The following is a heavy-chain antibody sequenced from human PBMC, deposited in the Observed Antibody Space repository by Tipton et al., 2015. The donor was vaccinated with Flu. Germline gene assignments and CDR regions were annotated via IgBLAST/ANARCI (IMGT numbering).Heavy chain of an antibody. V-gene: IGHV3-7*01. J-gene: IGHJ4*02. CDR1: GFTFSRYE. D-gene: IGHD2-8*02. CDR2: IKQGGDEK. CDR3: ARTRGGYCTATACFADYFDY. Sequence: SLRLSCAASGFTFSRYEMNWVRQAPGKGLEWVANIKQGGDEKYYVDSVKGRFTISRDNPKNSLYLQMNSLRAEDTAVYYCARTRGGYCTATACFADYFDYWGQGALVTVSS.